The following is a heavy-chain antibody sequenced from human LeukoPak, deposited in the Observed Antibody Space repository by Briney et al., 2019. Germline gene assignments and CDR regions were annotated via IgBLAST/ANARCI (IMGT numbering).Heavy chain of an antibody. D-gene: IGHD6-13*01. V-gene: IGHV1-69*06. Sequence: SVKVSCKASGGTFSSYAISWVRQAPGQGLEWMGGIIPIFGTANYAQKFQGRVTITADKSTSTAYMELSSLRSEDTAVYYCARGYSSSWYSPYYFDYWGQGTLVTVSS. CDR3: ARGYSSSWYSPYYFDY. J-gene: IGHJ4*02. CDR1: GGTFSSYA. CDR2: IIPIFGTA.